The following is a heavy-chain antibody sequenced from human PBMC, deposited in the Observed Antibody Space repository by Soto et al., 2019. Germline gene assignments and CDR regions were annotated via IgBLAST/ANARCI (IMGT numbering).Heavy chain of an antibody. Sequence: GDSLKLSCKGSGDSFTSYLIDWVRQMPGKGLEWMGIIYPGDSDTRYSPSFQGQVTISADKSISTAYLQCSSLKASDTAMYYCARLTREYSSSSGHYYYGMDVWGQGTTVNVSS. D-gene: IGHD6-6*01. V-gene: IGHV5-51*01. J-gene: IGHJ6*02. CDR2: IYPGDSDT. CDR3: ARLTREYSSSSGHYYYGMDV. CDR1: GDSFTSYL.